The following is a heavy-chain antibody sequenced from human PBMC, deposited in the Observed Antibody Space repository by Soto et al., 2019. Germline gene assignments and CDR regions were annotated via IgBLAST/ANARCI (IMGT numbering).Heavy chain of an antibody. V-gene: IGHV3-33*01. CDR2: IWYDGSNK. J-gene: IGHJ6*02. CDR3: ARGSGSQDYYYYGMDV. D-gene: IGHD1-26*01. CDR1: GFTFSSYG. Sequence: QVQLVESGGGVVQPGRSLRLSCAASGFTFSSYGMHWVRQAPGKGLEWVAVIWYDGSNKYYADSVKGRFTISRDNSKNTLYLQMNSLRAEDTAVYYCARGSGSQDYYYYGMDVWGQGTTVTVSS.